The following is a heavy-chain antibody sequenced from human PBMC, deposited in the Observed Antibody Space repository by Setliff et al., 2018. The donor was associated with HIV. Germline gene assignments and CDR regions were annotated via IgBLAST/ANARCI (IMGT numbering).Heavy chain of an antibody. D-gene: IGHD5-18*01. V-gene: IGHV3-7*01. CDR1: GFTFSNYW. J-gene: IGHJ4*02. CDR3: ARQGPRGYSHGYGDY. Sequence: GGSLRLSCEASGFTFSNYWMSWVRRTPGKGLEWVANIKEDGSEKYYVDSVKGRFTISRDNVKESLYLQMNSLRAEDTAVYFCARQGPRGYSHGYGDYWGQGTLVTVSS. CDR2: IKEDGSEK.